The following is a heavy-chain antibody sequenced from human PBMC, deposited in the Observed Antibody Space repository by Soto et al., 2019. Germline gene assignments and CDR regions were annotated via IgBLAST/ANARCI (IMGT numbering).Heavy chain of an antibody. CDR2: YSGFT. CDR3: ARDYGDYSFFFDY. Sequence: SETLSLTCTVSGGSITTYQWSWIRQPPGKGLEWIGGYSGFTDYNPSLESRAAISVDHSKNQFSLTLRSVTAADTAVYYCARDYGDYSFFFDYWGQGALVTVSS. J-gene: IGHJ4*02. CDR1: GGSITTYQ. V-gene: IGHV4-59*01. D-gene: IGHD4-17*01.